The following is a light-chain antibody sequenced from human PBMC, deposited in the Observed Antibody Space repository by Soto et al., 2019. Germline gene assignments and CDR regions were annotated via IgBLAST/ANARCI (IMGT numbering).Light chain of an antibody. J-gene: IGLJ2*01. Sequence: QAVVTQEPSFSVSPGGTVTLTCGLSSGSVSTSYYPSWYQQTPGQAPRTLIYSTNTRSSGVPDRFSGSILGNKAALTITGAQADDESHYYCVLYMGSGMSVFGGGTKVTVL. CDR2: STN. V-gene: IGLV8-61*01. CDR3: VLYMGSGMSV. CDR1: SGSVSTSYY.